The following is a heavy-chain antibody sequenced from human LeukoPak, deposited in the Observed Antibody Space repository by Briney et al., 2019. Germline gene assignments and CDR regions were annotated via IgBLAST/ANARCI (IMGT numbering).Heavy chain of an antibody. D-gene: IGHD3-10*01. Sequence: SETLSLTCTVSGGSISSYYWSWIRQPAGKGLEWIGRIYSSGSTNYNPSLKSRVTMSVDTSKNQFSLKLSPVTAADTAVYYCATEGSYGSGSHYGNDYWGQGTLVTVSS. CDR3: ATEGSYGSGSHYGNDY. CDR2: IYSSGST. J-gene: IGHJ4*02. CDR1: GGSISSYY. V-gene: IGHV4-4*07.